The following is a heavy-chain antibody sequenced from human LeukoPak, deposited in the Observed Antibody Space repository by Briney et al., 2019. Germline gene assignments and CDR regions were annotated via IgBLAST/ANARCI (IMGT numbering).Heavy chain of an antibody. CDR2: ISGSGGST. J-gene: IGHJ4*02. CDR1: GFTFSSYA. CDR3: ARGVYGDYELDY. V-gene: IGHV3-23*01. D-gene: IGHD4-17*01. Sequence: PGGSLRLSCAASGFTFSSYAMSWVRQAPGKGLEWVSAISGSGGSTYYADSVKGRFTISRDNSKNTLYLQMNSLRAEDTAVYYCARGVYGDYELDYWGQGTLVTVSS.